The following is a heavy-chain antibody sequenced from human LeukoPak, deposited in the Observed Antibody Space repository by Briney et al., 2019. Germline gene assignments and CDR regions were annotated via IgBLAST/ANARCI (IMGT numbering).Heavy chain of an antibody. J-gene: IGHJ6*02. D-gene: IGHD3-9*01. CDR1: GGTFSSYA. Sequence: SVKVTCKASGGTFSSYAISWVRQAPGQGLEWMGRIIPILGIANYAQKFQGRVTITADKSTSTAYMELSSLRSEDTAVYYCAGGPRDYDILTGYRDYYYGMDVWGQGTTVTVSS. CDR2: IIPILGIA. CDR3: AGGPRDYDILTGYRDYYYGMDV. V-gene: IGHV1-69*04.